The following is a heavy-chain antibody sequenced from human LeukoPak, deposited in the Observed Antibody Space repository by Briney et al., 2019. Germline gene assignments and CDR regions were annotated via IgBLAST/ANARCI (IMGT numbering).Heavy chain of an antibody. CDR1: GFIFGDYV. CDR3: AKDRHDYGDYAFDS. V-gene: IGHV3-23*05. J-gene: IGHJ4*02. D-gene: IGHD4-17*01. CDR2: IWRTGDWT. Sequence: GGSLRLSCIASGFIFGDYVMSWVRQAPGKGPEWVAAIWRTGDWTYYVDSVKGRFTISRDNSKNTLYLQMNRLRVADTAIYYCAKDRHDYGDYAFDSWGQGTLVTVSS.